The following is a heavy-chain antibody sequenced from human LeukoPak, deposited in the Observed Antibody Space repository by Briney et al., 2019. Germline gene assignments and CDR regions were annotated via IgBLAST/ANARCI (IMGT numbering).Heavy chain of an antibody. D-gene: IGHD6-19*01. CDR2: IHYSGST. CDR3: ARLGMSIGSFDY. Sequence: SETLSPTCTVSGGSLSRYYWSWIRQPPGKGLEWIGYIHYSGSTNYNPSLKRLDTIQVDTSKSQFSLKLSSVTAADTAVYYCARLGMSIGSFDYWGQGTLVTVSS. J-gene: IGHJ4*02. CDR1: GGSLSRYY. V-gene: IGHV4-59*08.